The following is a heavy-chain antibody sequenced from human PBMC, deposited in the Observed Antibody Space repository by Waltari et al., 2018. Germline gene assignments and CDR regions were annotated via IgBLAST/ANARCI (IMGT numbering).Heavy chain of an antibody. V-gene: IGHV3-21*01. CDR3: ARDGVGGLFDP. J-gene: IGHJ5*02. CDR2: ISSSSSYI. Sequence: EVQLVESGGGLVKPGGSLSLSCAASGFTFRSSSMNWVRQAPGKGLEWVSSISSSSSYIYYADSVKGRFTISRDNAKNSLYLQMNSLRAEDTAVYYCARDGVGGLFDPWGQGTLVTVSS. CDR1: GFTFRSSS. D-gene: IGHD3-3*01.